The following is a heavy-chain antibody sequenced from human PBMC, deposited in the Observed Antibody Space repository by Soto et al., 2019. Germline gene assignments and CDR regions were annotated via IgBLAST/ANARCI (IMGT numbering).Heavy chain of an antibody. Sequence: PSQTLSLTCAISGDSVSSSSVTWNWIRQSPSRGLEWLGRTYYRSKWYNDYAESVKSRITINPDTSKNQFSLHLNSVTPEDTAVYYCVGLIGNSWLDFWGQGTLVTVS. J-gene: IGHJ5*01. CDR2: TYYRSKWYN. CDR3: VGLIGNSWLDF. CDR1: GDSVSSSSVT. D-gene: IGHD1-26*01. V-gene: IGHV6-1*01.